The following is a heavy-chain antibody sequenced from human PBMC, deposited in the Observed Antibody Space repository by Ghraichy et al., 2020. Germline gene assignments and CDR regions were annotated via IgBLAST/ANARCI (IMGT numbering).Heavy chain of an antibody. D-gene: IGHD4-17*01. CDR2: ISGSGGST. CDR3: AKDGGVTTWSTPYYYYGMDV. J-gene: IGHJ6*02. Sequence: GGSLRLSCAASGFTFSSYAMSWVRQAPGKGLEWVSAISGSGGSTYYADSVKGRFTISRDNSKNTLYLQMNSLRAEDTAVYYCAKDGGVTTWSTPYYYYGMDVWGQGTTVTVSS. V-gene: IGHV3-23*01. CDR1: GFTFSSYA.